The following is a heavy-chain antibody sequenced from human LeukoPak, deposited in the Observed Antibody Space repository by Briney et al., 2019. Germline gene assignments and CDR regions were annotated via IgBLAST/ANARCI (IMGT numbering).Heavy chain of an antibody. CDR3: AKDLKQWLSYFDY. Sequence: GGSLRLSCAASGFTFSSYGMHWVRQAPGKGLEWVAVISYDGSNKYYADSVKGRFTISRDNSKNTLYLQMNSLRAEDTAVYYCAKDLKQWLSYFDYWGREPWSPSPQ. J-gene: IGHJ4*02. CDR1: GFTFSSYG. V-gene: IGHV3-30*18. CDR2: ISYDGSNK. D-gene: IGHD6-19*01.